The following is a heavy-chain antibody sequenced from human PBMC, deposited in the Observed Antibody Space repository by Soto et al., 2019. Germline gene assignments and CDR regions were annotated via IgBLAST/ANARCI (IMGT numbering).Heavy chain of an antibody. CDR3: ARIFFDFWSAYYGRDYYGMDV. CDR2: ILSNDEK. Sequence: SGTTLVNPTETLTLTCTVSGFALSNAGMGVSWIRQPPGKALEWLAHILSNDEKSYSTSLKSRLTISKDTSKSQVVLTMTNMDPVDTATYYCARIFFDFWSAYYGRDYYGMDVWGQGT. J-gene: IGHJ6*02. CDR1: GFALSNAGMG. D-gene: IGHD3-3*01. V-gene: IGHV2-26*01.